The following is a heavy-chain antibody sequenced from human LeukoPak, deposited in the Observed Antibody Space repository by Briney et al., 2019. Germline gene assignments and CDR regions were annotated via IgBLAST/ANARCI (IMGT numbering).Heavy chain of an antibody. CDR2: INPDSGGT. J-gene: IGHJ4*02. D-gene: IGHD2-15*01. Sequence: ASVKVSCKASGYTFTGYYLHWVRQAPGQGLESMGWINPDSGGTKYAQNFQGRVTMTRDTSINTASMELTRLKSDDTALYYCARGDDIVVVAAATLHYWGQGTLVTVSS. V-gene: IGHV1-2*02. CDR1: GYTFTGYY. CDR3: ARGDDIVVVAAATLHY.